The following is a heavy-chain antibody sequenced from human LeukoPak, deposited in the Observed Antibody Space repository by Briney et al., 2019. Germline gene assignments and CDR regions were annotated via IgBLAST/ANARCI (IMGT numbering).Heavy chain of an antibody. J-gene: IGHJ4*02. CDR3: AKDAFIVVMTAIRGDYFDY. CDR1: GFTFSGYA. Sequence: GGSLRLSCAASGFTFSGYAMHWVRQAPGKGLEWVAVTSYDGSNKYYADSVKGRFTISRDNSKNTLYLQMNSLRAEDTAVYYCAKDAFIVVMTAIRGDYFDYWGQGTLVTVSS. D-gene: IGHD2-21*02. V-gene: IGHV3-30*18. CDR2: TSYDGSNK.